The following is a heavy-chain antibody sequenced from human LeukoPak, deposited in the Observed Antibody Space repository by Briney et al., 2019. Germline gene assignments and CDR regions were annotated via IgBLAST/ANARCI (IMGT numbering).Heavy chain of an antibody. CDR2: VYYTGST. D-gene: IGHD1-26*01. Sequence: PSQTLSLTCTVSGGSLSTYYWSWIPHPPGKGLEWIAYVYYTGSTKSNPSLKSRVTMSVDTSKNHFSLKLSSVTAADTAVYYCAGSFRGGATRYYFDYWGKGTLVTVSS. V-gene: IGHV4-59*01. CDR1: GGSLSTYY. CDR3: AGSFRGGATRYYFDY. J-gene: IGHJ4*02.